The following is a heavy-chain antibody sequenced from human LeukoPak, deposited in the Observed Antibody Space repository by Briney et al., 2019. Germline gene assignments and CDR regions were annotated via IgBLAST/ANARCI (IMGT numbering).Heavy chain of an antibody. CDR2: ISSSSSYI. CDR3: ARALEIGADV. V-gene: IGHV3-21*01. CDR1: GFTFSSYA. J-gene: IGHJ6*04. D-gene: IGHD4/OR15-4a*01. Sequence: GGSLRLSCAASGFTFSSYAMSWVRQAPGKGLEWVSSISSSSSYIYYADSVKVRFTISGDNAKNSLYLQMNSLRAEDTAVYYCARALEIGADVWGKGTTVTVSS.